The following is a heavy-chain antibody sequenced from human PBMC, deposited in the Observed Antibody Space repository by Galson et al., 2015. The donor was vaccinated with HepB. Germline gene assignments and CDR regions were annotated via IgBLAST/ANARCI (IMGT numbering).Heavy chain of an antibody. V-gene: IGHV4-39*02. CDR2: IYHRGNT. CDR1: Y. Sequence: YWAWIRQPPGKGLEWIATIYHRGNTYYNPSLQHRVTISIDTSRNEFYLKVNSVTAADTALYYCARDRYSHNLDAEYWGQGTLVTVSS. CDR3: ARDRYSHNLDAEY. D-gene: IGHD3/OR15-3a*01. J-gene: IGHJ4*02.